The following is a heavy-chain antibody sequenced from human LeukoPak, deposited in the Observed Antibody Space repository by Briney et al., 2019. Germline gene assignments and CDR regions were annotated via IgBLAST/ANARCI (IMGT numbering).Heavy chain of an antibody. CDR3: ARDFKAVARWDFDY. CDR1: GFTFSSYW. D-gene: IGHD6-19*01. Sequence: PGGSLRLSCAASGFTFSSYWMSWLRQAPGKGLEWVANIKQEGSEKYYVDSVKGRFTIFGDNAKNSLYPQMNSLRAEDTAVYYGARDFKAVARWDFDYWGQGTLVTVSS. CDR2: IKQEGSEK. V-gene: IGHV3-7*01. J-gene: IGHJ4*02.